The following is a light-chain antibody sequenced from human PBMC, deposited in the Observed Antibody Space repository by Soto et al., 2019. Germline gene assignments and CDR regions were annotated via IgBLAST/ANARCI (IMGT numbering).Light chain of an antibody. CDR3: SSYTSSSVYV. CDR2: DAS. V-gene: IGLV2-14*01. CDR1: SSDVGGYNC. Sequence: QSVLTQPASVSGSPGQSITISCTGTSSDVGGYNCVSWYQQHPGKAPKLMIYDASNRLSGVSTRFSGSKSGNTASLTISGLQAEDEADYYCSSYTSSSVYVFGTGTKVTVL. J-gene: IGLJ1*01.